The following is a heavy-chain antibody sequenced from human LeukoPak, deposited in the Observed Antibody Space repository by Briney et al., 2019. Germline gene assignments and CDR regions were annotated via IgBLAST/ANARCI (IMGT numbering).Heavy chain of an antibody. CDR2: INHSGST. V-gene: IGHV4-34*01. Sequence: SETLSLTCAVSSGSFSGYYWSWIRQPPGKGLEWIGEINHSGSTKYNPSPKSRVTISVDTSKNQSSLKLSSVTAADTAVYYCARGRYSYGYEGGNWFDLWGQGTLVTVSS. J-gene: IGHJ5*02. CDR3: ARGRYSYGYEGGNWFDL. CDR1: SGSFSGYY. D-gene: IGHD5-18*01.